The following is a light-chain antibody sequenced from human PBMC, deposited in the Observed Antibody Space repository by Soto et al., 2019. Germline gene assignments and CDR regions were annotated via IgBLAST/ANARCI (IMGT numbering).Light chain of an antibody. CDR2: VAS. V-gene: IGKV1-6*02. Sequence: AIQMTQSPSSVSASVGDRVTITCRASQDIGDDLGWYQQKPGKVPNLLIYVASSLQSGVPSRFSGSRYGTDFTLTISSLQPEDSATYYCLQDYNYPLTFGGGTKVEIK. CDR3: LQDYNYPLT. J-gene: IGKJ4*01. CDR1: QDIGDD.